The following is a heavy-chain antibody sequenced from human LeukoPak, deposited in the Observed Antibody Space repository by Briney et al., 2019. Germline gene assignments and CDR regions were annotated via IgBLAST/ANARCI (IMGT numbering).Heavy chain of an antibody. Sequence: PGGSLRLSCAASGFTFSSYAMTWVRQAPGKGLEWVSAISGSGGRTHYADSAKGRFTISRDNSKNTLYLQMNSLRAEDTATYYCAKLSRGEPNDYWGQGTLVTVSS. CDR2: ISGSGGRT. CDR1: GFTFSSYA. D-gene: IGHD4-17*01. CDR3: AKLSRGEPNDY. V-gene: IGHV3-23*01. J-gene: IGHJ4*02.